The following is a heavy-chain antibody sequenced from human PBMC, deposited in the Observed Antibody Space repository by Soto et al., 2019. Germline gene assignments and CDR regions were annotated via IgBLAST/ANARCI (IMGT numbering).Heavy chain of an antibody. D-gene: IGHD1-26*01. J-gene: IGHJ6*02. CDR2: IYHSGST. CDR3: VYFGGRDRSHPSGMDI. V-gene: IGHV4-30-2*01. Sequence: PSETLSLTCSVSGDSISSGGYSWSWIRQPPGKGLEWIGYIYHSGSTYYNPSLKSRVTISVDRSKNQFSLKLSSVTAADTAVYSCVYFGGRDRSHPSGMDIWGQGTTVTV. CDR1: GDSISSGGYS.